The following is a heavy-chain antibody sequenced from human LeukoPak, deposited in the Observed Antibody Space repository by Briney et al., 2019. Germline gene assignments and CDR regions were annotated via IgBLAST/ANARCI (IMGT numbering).Heavy chain of an antibody. V-gene: IGHV4-59*08. CDR2: ISDIGSI. J-gene: IGHJ4*02. CDR1: GGSISSYY. D-gene: IGHD2/OR15-2a*01. Sequence: SETLSLTCTVSGGSISSYYWSWIRQPPGKGLEWIAYISDIGSINYNPSLKSRVTKSLDTSKNQFSLKLSSVTAADTAVYYCAGHHPRNTVDFWGQGTLVTVSS. CDR3: AGHHPRNTVDF.